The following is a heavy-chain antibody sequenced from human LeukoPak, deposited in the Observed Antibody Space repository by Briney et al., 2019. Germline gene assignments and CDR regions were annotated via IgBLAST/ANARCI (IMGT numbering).Heavy chain of an antibody. CDR1: GYAFSSYA. V-gene: IGHV1-18*01. D-gene: IGHD3-10*01. CDR2: ISTYNGNT. Sequence: SVKVSCKASGYAFSSYAISWVRQAPGQGFDWMGWISTYNGNTNYVEKFQGRVTMTTDTSTSTVYMELRGLRFDDTAVYYCARDRQLQWFGEFNVDLDYWGQGTLVTVSS. CDR3: ARDRQLQWFGEFNVDLDY. J-gene: IGHJ4*02.